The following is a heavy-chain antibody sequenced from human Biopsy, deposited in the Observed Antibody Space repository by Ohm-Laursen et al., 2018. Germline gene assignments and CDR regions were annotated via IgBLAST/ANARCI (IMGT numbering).Heavy chain of an antibody. D-gene: IGHD6-25*01. Sequence: SLRLSCTASGFIFSDYGMHWVRQAPGKGLEWVSGISGSSNNIIYADSVRGRFTISRDNAKSSLYLEINSLRSEDTAFYYCTKRRTAVRPFDSWGHGTLVTVSS. CDR2: ISGSSNNI. CDR3: TKRRTAVRPFDS. V-gene: IGHV3-9*01. CDR1: GFIFSDYG. J-gene: IGHJ4*01.